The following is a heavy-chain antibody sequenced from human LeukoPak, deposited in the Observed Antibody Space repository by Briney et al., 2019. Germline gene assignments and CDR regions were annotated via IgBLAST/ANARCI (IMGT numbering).Heavy chain of an antibody. J-gene: IGHJ4*02. CDR1: GYTFTGYY. CDR2: INPNSGGT. CDR3: ARGWLWFGEYYFDY. Sequence: GASVKVSCKASGYTFTGYYIHWVRQAPGQGLEWMGWINPNSGGTNYAQKFQGRVTMTRDTSISTAYMELSRLRSDDTAVYYCARGWLWFGEYYFDYWGQGTLVTVSS. D-gene: IGHD3-10*01. V-gene: IGHV1-2*02.